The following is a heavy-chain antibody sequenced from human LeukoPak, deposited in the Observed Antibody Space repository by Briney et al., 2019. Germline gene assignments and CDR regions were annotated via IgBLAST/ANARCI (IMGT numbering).Heavy chain of an antibody. D-gene: IGHD5-24*01. CDR1: GFTFSSYS. V-gene: IGHV3-21*01. Sequence: GGSLRLSCAASGFTFSSYSMNWVRQAPGKGLEWVSSISSSSSYIYYADPVKGRFTISRDNAKNSLYLQMNSLRAEDTAVYYCARGLRDGYNYGEGYYFDYWGQGTLVTVSS. J-gene: IGHJ4*02. CDR2: ISSSSSYI. CDR3: ARGLRDGYNYGEGYYFDY.